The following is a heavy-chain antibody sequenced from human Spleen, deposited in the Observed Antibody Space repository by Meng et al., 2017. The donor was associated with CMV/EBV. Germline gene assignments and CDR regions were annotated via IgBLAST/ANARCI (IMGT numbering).Heavy chain of an antibody. J-gene: IGHJ4*02. CDR3: ASGIVGATSGYFDY. D-gene: IGHD1-26*01. V-gene: IGHV1-18*01. CDR1: GGTFSSYT. Sequence: ASVKVSCKASGGTFSSYTISWVRQAPGQGLEWMGWISAYNGNTNYAQKLQGRVTMTTDTSTSTAYMELRSLRSDDTAVYYCASGIVGATSGYFDYWGQGTLVTVSS. CDR2: ISAYNGNT.